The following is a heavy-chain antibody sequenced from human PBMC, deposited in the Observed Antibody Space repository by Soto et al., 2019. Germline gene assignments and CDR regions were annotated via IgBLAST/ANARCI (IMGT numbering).Heavy chain of an antibody. J-gene: IGHJ4*02. CDR2: IIPIFGTA. D-gene: IGHD3-22*01. Sequence: QVQLVQSGAEVRKPGSSVKVSCKASGGTFSRHAISWVRQAPGQGLEWMGGIIPIFGTANHAQKFQGRVTIIADESTNTVYMELNSLRSEDTGMYYCARGWGYDSNDYYYAYWGQGTLVIVSS. CDR1: GGTFSRHA. CDR3: ARGWGYDSNDYYYAY. V-gene: IGHV1-69*01.